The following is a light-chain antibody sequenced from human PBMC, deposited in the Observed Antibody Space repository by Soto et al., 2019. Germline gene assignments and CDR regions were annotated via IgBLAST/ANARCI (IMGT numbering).Light chain of an antibody. V-gene: IGKV1-39*01. CDR1: QSISSY. J-gene: IGKJ1*01. Sequence: DIQMTQSPSSLSASVGDRVTLTCRASQSISSYLNWYQQEPGKAPKLLIYAASTLQRGVPSKYTGSESGTDFTLTISSLQAADFAPYCSQPSYSTPQLFGQGANLEIK. CDR2: AAS. CDR3: QPSYSTPQL.